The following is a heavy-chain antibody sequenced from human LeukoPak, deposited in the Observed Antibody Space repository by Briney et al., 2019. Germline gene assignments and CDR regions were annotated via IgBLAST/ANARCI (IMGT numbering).Heavy chain of an antibody. CDR1: GHSYSRFA. Sequence: GGSLRLPCTASGHSYSRFAMSCPPRAQGKGVEWGSGISTSGGSTYYADSVKGRFTISRDNSKNTLYVQMSSLRAEDTAEYYCAKSRGAINDVFDIWGQGTMVTVSA. V-gene: IGHV3-23*01. CDR2: ISTSGGST. CDR3: AKSRGAINDVFDI. J-gene: IGHJ3*02. D-gene: IGHD3-22*01.